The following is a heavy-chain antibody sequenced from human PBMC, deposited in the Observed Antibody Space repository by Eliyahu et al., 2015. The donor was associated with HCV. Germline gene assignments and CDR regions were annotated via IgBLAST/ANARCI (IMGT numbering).Heavy chain of an antibody. Sequence: EVQLLESGGGLVQPGGSLRLSCAASGFPFXSYAXSWVRXAPGKGLEWVSXISGSGGSTYYADSVKGRFTISRDNSKNTLFLQMNSLRAEDTAVYYCARHWVPYYDILTGYYYYYHYGMDVWGQGTTVTVSS. CDR3: ARHWVPYYDILTGYYYYYHYGMDV. CDR2: ISGSGGST. CDR1: GFPFXSYA. D-gene: IGHD3-9*01. V-gene: IGHV3-23*01. J-gene: IGHJ6*02.